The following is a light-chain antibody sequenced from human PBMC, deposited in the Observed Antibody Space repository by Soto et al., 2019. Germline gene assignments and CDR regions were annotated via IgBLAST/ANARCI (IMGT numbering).Light chain of an antibody. CDR1: SSDVGGNNY. CDR3: HSYAGNNNWV. CDR2: EVN. J-gene: IGLJ3*02. V-gene: IGLV2-8*01. Sequence: QSALTQPPSASGSSGQSVTISCTGSSSDVGGNNYVSWYQQYPGRAPKLMIYEVNKRPSGVPDRFSGSKSGKTASLTVSGLQPEDEADYYCHSYAGNNNWVFGGGTKVTVL.